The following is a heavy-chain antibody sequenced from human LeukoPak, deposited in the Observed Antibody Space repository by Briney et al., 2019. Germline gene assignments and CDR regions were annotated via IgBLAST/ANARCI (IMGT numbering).Heavy chain of an antibody. J-gene: IGHJ4*02. Sequence: GGSLRLSCAASGFTFSSYWMTWVRQAPGKGLEWVANINQDGSEKYYMDSVKGRFTISRDNAKNSLYVQMNSLRAEDTAVYYCATGLTMIVVGWGQGTLVTVSS. V-gene: IGHV3-7*03. D-gene: IGHD3-22*01. CDR3: ATGLTMIVVG. CDR2: INQDGSEK. CDR1: GFTFSSYW.